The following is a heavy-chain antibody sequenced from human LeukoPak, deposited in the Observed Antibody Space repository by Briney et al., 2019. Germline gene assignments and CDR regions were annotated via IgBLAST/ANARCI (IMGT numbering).Heavy chain of an antibody. CDR1: GFTAFTND. V-gene: IGHV3-53*01. J-gene: IGHJ4*02. CDR2: LYSDGNT. D-gene: IGHD1-14*01. CDR3: ARGVEPLAANTLAY. Sequence: GSLRHSSAASGFTAFTNDMTWVRHTPGKGLEWVSVLYSDGNTKYADSVQGRFTISRDNSKNTLYLEMNSLSPDDTAVYYCARGVEPLAANTLAYWGQGTLVTVSS.